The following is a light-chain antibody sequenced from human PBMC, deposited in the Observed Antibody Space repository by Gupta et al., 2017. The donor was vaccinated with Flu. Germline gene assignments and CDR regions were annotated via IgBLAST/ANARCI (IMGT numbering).Light chain of an antibody. CDR1: SSNIGSNA. Sequence: QSVLAQPPSASGTPGQRVTISCSGSSSNIGSNAVNWYQHIPGTAPKLLIYGNNQRPSGVPDRFPGSKSGTSASLAISGLQSEDEADYYCAAWDDSLNGHYVFGTGTKVTAL. CDR3: AAWDDSLNGHYV. V-gene: IGLV1-44*01. CDR2: GNN. J-gene: IGLJ1*01.